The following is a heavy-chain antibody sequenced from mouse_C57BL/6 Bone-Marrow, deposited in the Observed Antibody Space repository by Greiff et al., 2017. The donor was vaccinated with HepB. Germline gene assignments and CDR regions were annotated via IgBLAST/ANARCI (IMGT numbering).Heavy chain of an antibody. D-gene: IGHD2-4*01. CDR2: ISSGSSTI. CDR1: GFTFSDYG. Sequence: EVKLVESGGGLVKPGGSLKLSCAASGFTFSDYGMHWVRQAPEKGLEWVAYISSGSSTIYYADTVKGRFTISRDNAKNTLFLQMTSLRSEDTAMYYCARPEDYDWYFDVWGTGTTVTVSS. V-gene: IGHV5-17*01. CDR3: ARPEDYDWYFDV. J-gene: IGHJ1*03.